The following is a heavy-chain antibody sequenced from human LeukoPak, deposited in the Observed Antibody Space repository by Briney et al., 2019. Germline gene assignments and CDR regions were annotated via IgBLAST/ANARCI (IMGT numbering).Heavy chain of an antibody. V-gene: IGHV3-20*04. J-gene: IGHJ6*04. Sequence: PGGSLRLSCAASGFTFDDYGMNWVRQAPGKGLEWVSGINWNGGSTGYADSVKGRFTISRDNSKNTLYLQMNSLRAEDTAVYYCAKSENWLMPPWMDVWGKGTTVTVSS. CDR2: INWNGGST. CDR3: AKSENWLMPPWMDV. CDR1: GFTFDDYG. D-gene: IGHD3-9*01.